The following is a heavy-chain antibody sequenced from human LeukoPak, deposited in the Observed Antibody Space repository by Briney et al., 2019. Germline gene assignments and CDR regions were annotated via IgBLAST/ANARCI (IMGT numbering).Heavy chain of an antibody. CDR1: GFTFSSYA. CDR3: AKDDYDSSGNYDY. D-gene: IGHD3-22*01. J-gene: IGHJ4*02. V-gene: IGHV3-23*01. Sequence: PGGSLRLSCAASGFTFSSYAMSWVRQAPGKGLEWVSAISGSGGSPYYADSVKGRFTISRDNSKNTLYLQMNSLRAEDTAVYYCAKDDYDSSGNYDYWGQGTLVTVSS. CDR2: ISGSGGSP.